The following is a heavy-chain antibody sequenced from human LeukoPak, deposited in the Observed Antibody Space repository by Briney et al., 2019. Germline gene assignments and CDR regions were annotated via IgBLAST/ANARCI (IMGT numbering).Heavy chain of an antibody. CDR2: ISPHGHST. CDR1: GFTFSRYS. CDR3: ARVGPADTYYGSSGLDY. Sequence: GGSLRLSCAASGFTFSRYSMHWVRQAPGKGLEFVSAISPHGHSTYYGNSVKGRFTISRDNSKNTLFLQMGSLRPEDMAVYSCARVGPADTYYGSSGLDYWGQGTLVTVSS. D-gene: IGHD3-22*01. V-gene: IGHV3-64*01. J-gene: IGHJ4*02.